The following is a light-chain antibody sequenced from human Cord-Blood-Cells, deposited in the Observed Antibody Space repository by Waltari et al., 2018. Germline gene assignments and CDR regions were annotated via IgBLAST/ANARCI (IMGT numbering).Light chain of an antibody. CDR1: QSISSY. J-gene: IGKJ1*01. CDR3: QQSYSTPPT. V-gene: IGKV1-39*01. CDR2: AAS. Sequence: DIQMTQSASSLSASVGDRVTITCRARQSISSYLNWYQQKPGKAPKLLIYAASSLQSVVPARFSGSGSGTDLTLTISSLQPEDFAAYYCQQSYSTPPTFGQGTKVEIK.